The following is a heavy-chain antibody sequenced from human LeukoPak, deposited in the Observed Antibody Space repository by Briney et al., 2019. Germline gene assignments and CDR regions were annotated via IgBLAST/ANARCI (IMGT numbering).Heavy chain of an antibody. CDR2: IYYTGGT. D-gene: IGHD6-13*01. Sequence: PSETLSLTCSVSGGSITSSSYYWGWIRQPPEKGLEWIGSIYYTGGTYYNPSLKSRVTISIDTSKNQFSLKLSSVTAADTAVYYCARGGDSSSWSVDHWGQGTLVTVSS. V-gene: IGHV4-39*07. CDR1: GGSITSSSYY. J-gene: IGHJ4*02. CDR3: ARGGDSSSWSVDH.